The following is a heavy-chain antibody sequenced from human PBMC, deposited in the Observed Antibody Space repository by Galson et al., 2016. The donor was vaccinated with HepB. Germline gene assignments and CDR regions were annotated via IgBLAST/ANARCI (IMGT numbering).Heavy chain of an antibody. Sequence: SPRLSCAASGFTFSNYGMSWFRQAPGKGLEWVSAVSGSGDNTYYADSVKGRFTISRDNSRNTVYVQINSLRAEDTAIYYCAKDQFLGVVPAATDYWGQGTLVTVSS. J-gene: IGHJ4*02. CDR3: AKDQFLGVVPAATDY. V-gene: IGHV3-23*01. CDR2: VSGSGDNT. D-gene: IGHD2-2*01. CDR1: GFTFSNYG.